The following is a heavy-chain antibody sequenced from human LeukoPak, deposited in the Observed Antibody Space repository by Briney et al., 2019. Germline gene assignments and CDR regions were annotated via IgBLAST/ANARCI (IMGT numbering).Heavy chain of an antibody. D-gene: IGHD3-3*01. CDR2: IYPGDSDT. J-gene: IGHJ5*02. CDR1: GYSFTSYW. V-gene: IGHV5-51*01. Sequence: GESLKISCKGSGYSFTSYWIGWVRQMPGKGLECMGIIYPGDSDTKYSPSFQGQVTISTDKSISTAYLQWRSLKPSDTAMYYCARGGTIFPALVWFDPWGQGTLVTVSS. CDR3: ARGGTIFPALVWFDP.